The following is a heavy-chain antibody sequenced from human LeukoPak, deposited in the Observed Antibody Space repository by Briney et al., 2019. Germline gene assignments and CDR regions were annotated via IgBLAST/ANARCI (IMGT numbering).Heavy chain of an antibody. CDR3: AKDRSAARVGDTPTYYFDY. D-gene: IGHD1-26*01. CDR1: GITFSSYA. J-gene: IGHJ4*02. V-gene: IGHV3-23*01. Sequence: GALRLSCAASGITFSSYAMNWVRQAPGEGLEWVSGISGSGGSTYYADSVKGRFTISRDNSKNTLYLQMNSLRAEDTAVYYCAKDRSAARVGDTPTYYFDYWGQGTLVTVSS. CDR2: ISGSGGST.